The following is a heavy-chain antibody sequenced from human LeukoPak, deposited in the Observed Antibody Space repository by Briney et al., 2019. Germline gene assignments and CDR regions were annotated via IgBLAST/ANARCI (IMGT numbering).Heavy chain of an antibody. CDR1: GGSISSYY. Sequence: SETLSLTCTVSGGSISSYYWSWIRQPAGKGLEWIGRIYTSGSTNYNPFLKSRVTMSVDTSKNQFSLKLSSVTAADTAVYYCARTSMEGGTTRSLDYWGQGTLVTVSS. D-gene: IGHD1-1*01. CDR2: IYTSGST. J-gene: IGHJ4*02. V-gene: IGHV4-4*07. CDR3: ARTSMEGGTTRSLDY.